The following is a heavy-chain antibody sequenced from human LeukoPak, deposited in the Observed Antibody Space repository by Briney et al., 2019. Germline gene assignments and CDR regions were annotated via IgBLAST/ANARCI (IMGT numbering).Heavy chain of an antibody. CDR1: GGSFSGYY. CDR3: AIYCSSTSCSNDY. CDR2: INHSGRT. J-gene: IGHJ4*02. V-gene: IGHV4-34*01. D-gene: IGHD2-2*01. Sequence: SETLSLTCAVYGGSFSGYYWSWIRQPAGKGLEWIGEINHSGRTNYNPSLKSRVTISVDTSKNQFSLKLSSVTAADTAVYYCAIYCSSTSCSNDYWGQGTLVTVSS.